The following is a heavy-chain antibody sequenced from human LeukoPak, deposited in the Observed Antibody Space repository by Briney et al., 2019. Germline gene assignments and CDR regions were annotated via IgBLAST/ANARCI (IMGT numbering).Heavy chain of an antibody. Sequence: SETLSLTCAVYGGSFSNYYWSWIRRSPGKGLEWIGEISHSGISKYHPSLKSRLTISADTSKNQFSLRLSSVTAADTAVYYCASLVGHCSGSNCYLSDYWGQGTQVTVSS. CDR2: ISHSGIS. D-gene: IGHD2-2*01. J-gene: IGHJ4*02. CDR1: GGSFSNYY. V-gene: IGHV4-34*01. CDR3: ASLVGHCSGSNCYLSDY.